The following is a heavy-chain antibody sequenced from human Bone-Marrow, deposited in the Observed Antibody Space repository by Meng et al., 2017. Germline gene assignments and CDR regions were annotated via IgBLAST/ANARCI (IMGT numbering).Heavy chain of an antibody. D-gene: IGHD3-10*01. CDR2: ISAYNGNT. Sequence: ASVNVSCKASGYTFTSYGISWVRQAPGQGLEWMGWISAYNGNTNYAQKLQGRVTMTTDTSTSTAYMELSSLRSDDTAVYYCARDFPGVRFGESQQWRGEAFDIWGQGTMVTVSS. V-gene: IGHV1-18*01. CDR3: ARDFPGVRFGESQQWRGEAFDI. CDR1: GYTFTSYG. J-gene: IGHJ3*02.